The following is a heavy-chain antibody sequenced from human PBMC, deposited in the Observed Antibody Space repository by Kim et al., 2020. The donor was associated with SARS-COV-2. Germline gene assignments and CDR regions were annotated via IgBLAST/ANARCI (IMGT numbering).Heavy chain of an antibody. Sequence: NPDGSGKYYVDSVKGRFTISRDNAKNSLYLQMNSLRGEDTAVYYCARDLFLWGQGTLVTVSS. CDR3: ARDLFL. V-gene: IGHV3-7*03. CDR2: NPDGSGK. J-gene: IGHJ4*02.